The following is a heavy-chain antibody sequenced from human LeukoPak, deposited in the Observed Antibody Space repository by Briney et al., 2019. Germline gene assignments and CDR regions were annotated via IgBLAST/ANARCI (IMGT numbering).Heavy chain of an antibody. CDR1: GGSISSYY. CDR3: ARLTNMEKDVTPTYYMDV. J-gene: IGHJ6*03. Sequence: PSETLSLTCTVSGGSISSYYWSWIRQPPGKGLECIGYIYYSGSTNYNPSLKSRVTIPVDTSKSQFSLKLSSVTAADTAVYYCARLTNMEKDVTPTYYMDVWGKGTTVTVSS. D-gene: IGHD2-8*01. V-gene: IGHV4-59*01. CDR2: IYYSGST.